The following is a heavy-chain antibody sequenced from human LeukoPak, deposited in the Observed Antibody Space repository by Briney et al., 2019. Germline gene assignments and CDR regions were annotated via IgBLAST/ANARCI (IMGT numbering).Heavy chain of an antibody. V-gene: IGHV1-3*01. CDR3: ARDPDMSSSRKYYFDY. CDR2: INAGNGNT. Sequence: GASVKVSCKASGYTFTSYAMHWVRQAPGQRLEWMGWINAGNGNTKYSQKFQGRVTMTRDTSTSTVYMELSSLRSEDTAVYHCARDPDMSSSRKYYFDYWGQGTLVTVSS. J-gene: IGHJ4*02. D-gene: IGHD6-13*01. CDR1: GYTFTSYA.